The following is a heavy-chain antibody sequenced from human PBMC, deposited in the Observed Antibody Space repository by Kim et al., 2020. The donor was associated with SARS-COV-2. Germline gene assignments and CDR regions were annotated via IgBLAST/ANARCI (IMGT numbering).Heavy chain of an antibody. J-gene: IGHJ4*02. Sequence: SETLSLTCTVSGGSLTGNSYYWGWIRQSPRKGLEWIGSIFYRGATSYNPSLKSPVTISLDTSKNQFSLKLSSVTAADTAMYYCVRDPDYDDRGPDYWGQGTLVTVSS. CDR1: GGSLTGNSYY. CDR3: VRDPDYDDRGPDY. D-gene: IGHD3-22*01. V-gene: IGHV4-39*07. CDR2: IFYRGAT.